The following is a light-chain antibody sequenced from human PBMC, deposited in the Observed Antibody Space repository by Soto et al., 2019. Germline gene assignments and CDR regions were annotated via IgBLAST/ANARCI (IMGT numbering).Light chain of an antibody. V-gene: IGKV3-20*01. CDR1: QSVYSRY. J-gene: IGKJ1*01. CDR3: QLRRT. CDR2: GAS. Sequence: EIVLTQSPGTLSLSPGERATLSCRASQSVYSRYLAWYQQKPGQAPRLLIYGASSRATGIPDRFSGSGSGTDFTLIINRLEPEDFAVYYCQLRRTFGQGTKVEIK.